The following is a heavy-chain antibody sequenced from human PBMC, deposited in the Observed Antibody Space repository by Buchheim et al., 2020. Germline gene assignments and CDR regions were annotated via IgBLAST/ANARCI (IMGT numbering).Heavy chain of an antibody. CDR1: GFTFSSYA. CDR2: ISYDGSNK. V-gene: IGHV3-30*04. J-gene: IGHJ4*02. D-gene: IGHD5-18*01. Sequence: QVQLVESGGGVVQPGRSLRLSCAASGFTFSSYAMHWVRQAPGKGLEWVAVISYDGSNKYYADSVKGRFTISSDNSKNTLYLQMNSLRAEDTAVYYCARVGYSYGYFGYYFDYWGQGTL. CDR3: ARVGYSYGYFGYYFDY.